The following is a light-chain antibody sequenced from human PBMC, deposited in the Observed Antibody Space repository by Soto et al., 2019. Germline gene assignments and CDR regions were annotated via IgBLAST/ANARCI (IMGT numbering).Light chain of an antibody. CDR1: SGSIASNY. V-gene: IGLV6-57*01. CDR3: QSYDATNQV. J-gene: IGLJ3*02. CDR2: EDN. Sequence: NFMLTQPHSASESPGKTVIISCTRSSGSIASNYVQWYQQRPGSSPTTVIYEDNQRPSGVPDRFSGSIDSSSTSASLTISGLETEDEADYFCQSYDATNQVFGGGTKLTVL.